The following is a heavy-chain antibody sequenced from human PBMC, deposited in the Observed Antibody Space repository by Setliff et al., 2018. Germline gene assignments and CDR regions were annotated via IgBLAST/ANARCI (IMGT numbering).Heavy chain of an antibody. CDR1: GFTFSIYW. V-gene: IGHV3-7*01. D-gene: IGHD5-18*01. Sequence: GGSLRLSCAASGFTFSIYWMTWVRQAPGKGLEWVANIKQDGSEKYYVDSVKGRFTISRDNAKNSLYLQMNSLRAEDTAVYYCARDHSYGYSLYYYYYYGMDVWGQGTTVTVSS. CDR2: IKQDGSEK. J-gene: IGHJ6*02. CDR3: ARDHSYGYSLYYYYYYGMDV.